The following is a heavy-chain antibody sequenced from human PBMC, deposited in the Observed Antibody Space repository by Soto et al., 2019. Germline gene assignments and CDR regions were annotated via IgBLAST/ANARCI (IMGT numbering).Heavy chain of an antibody. Sequence: QDQLVQSGAEVKKPGASVKVSCKASVFTSSGISWVRQAPGQRLEWMGWISTHNGNTIYAQKFQGRVIMTMDTSTTTVYMEFRSLRPDDKAXXLXXXEGILGLFDAYDLWGXGTMVTVSS. V-gene: IGHV1-18*04. CDR1: VFTSSG. CDR2: ISTHNGNT. J-gene: IGHJ3*01. CDR3: XXEGILGLFDAYDL. D-gene: IGHD3-3*01.